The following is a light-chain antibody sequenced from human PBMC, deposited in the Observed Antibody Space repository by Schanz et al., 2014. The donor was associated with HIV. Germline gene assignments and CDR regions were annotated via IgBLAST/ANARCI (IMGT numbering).Light chain of an antibody. J-gene: IGKJ1*01. CDR3: QQYYSTPWT. V-gene: IGKV1-5*03. CDR2: QAS. CDR1: QNIGNW. Sequence: DIQMTQSPSTLSASVGDRVTITCRASQNIGNWLAWYQQKPGKAPHLLIYQASTLKTGVPSRFSGSGSGTEFTLTISGLQAEDVAVYYCQQYYSTPWTFGQGTKVEIK.